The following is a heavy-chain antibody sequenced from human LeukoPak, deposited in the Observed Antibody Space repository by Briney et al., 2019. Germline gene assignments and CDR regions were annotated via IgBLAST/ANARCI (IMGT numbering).Heavy chain of an antibody. CDR2: ISSSSSYI. CDR3: ARDLGYGGNGYYFDY. J-gene: IGHJ4*02. CDR1: GFTFSSYS. D-gene: IGHD4-23*01. Sequence: PGGSLRLSCAASGFTFSSYSMNWVRQAPGKGLEWVSSISSSSSYIYYADSVKGRFTISRDNAKNSLYLQMNSLRAEDTAVYYCARDLGYGGNGYYFDYWGQGTLVTVSS. V-gene: IGHV3-21*01.